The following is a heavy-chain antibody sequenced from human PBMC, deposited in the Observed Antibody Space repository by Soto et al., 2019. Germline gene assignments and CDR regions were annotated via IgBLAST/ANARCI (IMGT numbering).Heavy chain of an antibody. Sequence: PSETLSLTCAVYGGSFSGYYWSWIRQPPGKGLEWIGEINHSGSTNYNPSLKSRVTISVDTSKNQFSLKLSSVTAADMAVYYCARVRVTMVRGVITSHWFDPWGQGTLVTVSS. CDR1: GGSFSGYY. CDR2: INHSGST. J-gene: IGHJ5*02. D-gene: IGHD3-10*01. CDR3: ARVRVTMVRGVITSHWFDP. V-gene: IGHV4-34*01.